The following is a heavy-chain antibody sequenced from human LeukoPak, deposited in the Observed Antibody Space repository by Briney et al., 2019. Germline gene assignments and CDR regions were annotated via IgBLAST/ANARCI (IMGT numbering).Heavy chain of an antibody. J-gene: IGHJ3*02. Sequence: PGGSLRLSCAASGFTFRSYGMHWVRQAPGKGLEWVAVISYDGSNKYYADSVKGRFTISRDNSKNTLYLQMNSLRAGDTAVYYCARFGRAAAGTEDAFDIWGQGTMVTVSS. CDR3: ARFGRAAAGTEDAFDI. D-gene: IGHD6-13*01. V-gene: IGHV3-30*03. CDR2: ISYDGSNK. CDR1: GFTFRSYG.